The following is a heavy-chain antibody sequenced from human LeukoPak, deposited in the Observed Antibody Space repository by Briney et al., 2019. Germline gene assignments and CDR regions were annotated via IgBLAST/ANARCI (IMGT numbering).Heavy chain of an antibody. J-gene: IGHJ4*02. Sequence: SETLSLTCTVSGYSISSGYYWAWMRPPPGKGLEWIGIINHSGRTYYNPSLKRRVTVSVDTSKNQVYLRLSSVTAADTAVYYCARVCSSGRCLDYWGQGTLVTVSS. CDR2: INHSGRT. V-gene: IGHV4-38-2*02. CDR3: ARVCSSGRCLDY. CDR1: GYSISSGYY. D-gene: IGHD2-15*01.